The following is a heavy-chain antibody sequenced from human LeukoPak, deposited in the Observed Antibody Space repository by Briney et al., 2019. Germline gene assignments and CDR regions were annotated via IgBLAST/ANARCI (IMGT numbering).Heavy chain of an antibody. J-gene: IGHJ4*02. CDR3: ARGHYDVLAASYKWTPDY. D-gene: IGHD3-9*01. V-gene: IGHV3-21*01. CDR2: ITSGGDYI. CDR1: GFSFNTFN. Sequence: GGSLRLSCAASGFSFNTFNMNWVRQAPGKGLEWVSSITSGGDYIYYADSVKGRFTTSRDNAKNSLSLQLNSLRVEDTAVYYCARGHYDVLAASYKWTPDYWGQGTLVTVSS.